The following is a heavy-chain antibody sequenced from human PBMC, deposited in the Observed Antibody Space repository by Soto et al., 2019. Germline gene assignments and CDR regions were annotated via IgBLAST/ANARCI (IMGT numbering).Heavy chain of an antibody. CDR2: ISYDRNNK. D-gene: IGHD6-6*01. V-gene: IGHV3-30*04. J-gene: IGHJ5*02. CDR3: AKDLELSIAARPNWFDP. CDR1: GFTFSSYA. Sequence: GGSLRLSCAASGFTFSSYAMHWVRQAPGKGLEWVAVISYDRNNKYYADSVKGRFTISRDNSKNTLYLQMNSLRPEDTAVYYCAKDLELSIAARPNWFDPWGQGTLVTV.